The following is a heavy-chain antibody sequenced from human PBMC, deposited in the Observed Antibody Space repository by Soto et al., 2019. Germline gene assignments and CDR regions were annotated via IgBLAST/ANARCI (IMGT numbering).Heavy chain of an antibody. CDR1: GGTFSRYA. CDR3: ARDGTLYDSSAYYYRY. CDR2: IIPLFRKP. V-gene: IGHV1-69*01. Sequence: QVQLVQSGAEVKKPGSSVKVSCKASGGTFSRYAINWVRQAPGQGLEWMGGIIPLFRKPNYAQRFQGRVTITADESTSTAYMELSSLRSEDTAVYYCARDGTLYDSSAYYYRYWGQGTLGTVSS. J-gene: IGHJ4*02. D-gene: IGHD3-22*01.